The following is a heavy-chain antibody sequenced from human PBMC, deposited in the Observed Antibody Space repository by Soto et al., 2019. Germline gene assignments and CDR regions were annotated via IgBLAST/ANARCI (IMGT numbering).Heavy chain of an antibody. Sequence: PSETLSLTCTVSGGSISSYYWSWIRQPPGKGLERIGYIYYSGSTNYNPSLKSRVTISVDTSKNQFSLKLSSVTAADTAVYYCARGDSSGYYFDYFDYWGQGTLVTVSS. CDR1: GGSISSYY. J-gene: IGHJ4*02. D-gene: IGHD3-22*01. V-gene: IGHV4-59*01. CDR2: IYYSGST. CDR3: ARGDSSGYYFDYFDY.